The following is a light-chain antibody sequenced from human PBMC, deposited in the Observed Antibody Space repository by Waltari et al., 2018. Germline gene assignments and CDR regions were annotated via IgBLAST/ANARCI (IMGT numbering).Light chain of an antibody. Sequence: VMTQSPESLGVSLGERATINCKSSQTLLYNPNNKNYLAWYQQKPGQPPRLLIYWASSRDSGCPERFSCSGAVTDFTLTSSRLQAEDVAVYYCKQYYENPRTFGQGTRLEIK. J-gene: IGKJ2*01. CDR2: WAS. CDR1: QTLLYNPNNKNY. CDR3: KQYYENPRT. V-gene: IGKV4-1*01.